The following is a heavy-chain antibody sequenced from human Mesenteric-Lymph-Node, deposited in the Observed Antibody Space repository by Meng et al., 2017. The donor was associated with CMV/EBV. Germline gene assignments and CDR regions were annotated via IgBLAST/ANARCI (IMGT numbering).Heavy chain of an antibody. J-gene: IGHJ6*02. CDR3: ARVRTPDYYYGMDV. CDR1: GGSISSGGYY. CDR2: IYYSGST. D-gene: IGHD1-14*01. Sequence: SETLSLTCTVSGGSISSGGYYWSWIRQHPGKGLEWIGYIYYSGSTYYNPSLKSRVTISVDTSKNQFSLKLSSVTAADTAVYYCARVRTPDYYYGMDVWGQGTTVTVSS. V-gene: IGHV4-31*03.